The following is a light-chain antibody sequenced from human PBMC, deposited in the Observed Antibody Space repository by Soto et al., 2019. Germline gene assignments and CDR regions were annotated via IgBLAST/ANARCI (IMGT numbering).Light chain of an antibody. J-gene: IGKJ1*01. CDR2: DAS. CDR1: QSISSW. Sequence: IQMTQSPSTMSASLGARFTITCRASQSISSWLAWYQQKPGKAPKRLIYDASSLESGVPPRFSGSGSGTEFTLTISSLQPDDFATYYCQQYKSYPYTFGQGTKVDIK. V-gene: IGKV1-5*01. CDR3: QQYKSYPYT.